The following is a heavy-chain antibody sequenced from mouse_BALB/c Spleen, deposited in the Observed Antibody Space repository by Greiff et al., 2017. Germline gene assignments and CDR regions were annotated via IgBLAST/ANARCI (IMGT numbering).Heavy chain of an antibody. D-gene: IGHD2-1*01. CDR2: IDPFNGGT. CDR1: GYSFTSYY. Sequence: VQLQQSGPELMKPGASVKISCKASGYSFTSYYMHWVKQSHGKSLEWIGYIDPFNGGTSYNQKFKGKATLTVDKSSSTAYMHLSSLTSEDSAVYYCARSDGNYPYYFDYWGQGTILTVAS. CDR3: ARSDGNYPYYFDY. J-gene: IGHJ2*01. V-gene: IGHV1S135*01.